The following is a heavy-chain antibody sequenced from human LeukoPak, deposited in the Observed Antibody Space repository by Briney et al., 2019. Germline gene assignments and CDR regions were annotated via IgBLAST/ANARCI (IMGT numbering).Heavy chain of an antibody. CDR1: GFTFSSYA. CDR3: AKDHWAYTVAFQY. V-gene: IGHV3-23*01. J-gene: IGHJ4*02. CDR2: FSGHGGSS. Sequence: GGSLRLSCAASGFTFSSYAMSWVRQAPGKGLEWVAGFSGHGGSSYYADSVKGRFTISRDNSKNTLYLEMISLRVEDMAVYFCAKDHWAYTVAFQYWGQGIPVTVSS. D-gene: IGHD6-19*01.